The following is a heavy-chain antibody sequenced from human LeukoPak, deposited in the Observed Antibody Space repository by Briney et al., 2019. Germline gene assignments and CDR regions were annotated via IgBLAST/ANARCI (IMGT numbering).Heavy chain of an antibody. J-gene: IGHJ4*02. CDR1: GFTFSSYA. V-gene: IGHV3-23*01. CDR3: AKDPVKIAVTRTFDY. Sequence: GGSLRLSCATSGFTFSSYAVGWVRQAPGKGLEWVSSISGSGSTTYYADSVKGRFTISRDNSKNTLFLQMNSLRADDTAIFYCAKDPVKIAVTRTFDYWGQGTLVTVSS. D-gene: IGHD4-17*01. CDR2: ISGSGSTT.